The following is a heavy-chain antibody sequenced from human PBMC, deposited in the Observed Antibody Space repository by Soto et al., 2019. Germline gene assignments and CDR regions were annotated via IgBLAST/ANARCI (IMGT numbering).Heavy chain of an antibody. V-gene: IGHV3-21*01. CDR1: GFTFTIYS. CDR2: SSGTGRYV. CDR3: ARGGKGSRGMDV. J-gene: IGHJ6*02. D-gene: IGHD6-13*01. Sequence: DVQLVESGGGLVKPGGSLRLSCAASGFTFTIYSMNWVRQAPGKGLEWVSASSGTGRYVYYADSVKGRFTISRDNAKNSLYLQMNSLTAEDTAVYYCARGGKGSRGMDVWGQGTTVTVSS.